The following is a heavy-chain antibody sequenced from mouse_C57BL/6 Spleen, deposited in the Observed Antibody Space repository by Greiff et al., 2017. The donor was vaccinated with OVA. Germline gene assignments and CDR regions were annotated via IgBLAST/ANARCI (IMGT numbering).Heavy chain of an antibody. V-gene: IGHV1-54*01. CDR1: GYAFTNYL. Sequence: QVQLQQSGAELVRPGTSVKVSCKASGYAFTNYLIEWVKQRPGQGLEWIGVINPGSGGTNYNEKFKGKATLTADKSSSTAYMQLSSLTSEDSAVYCCARPLGSSRYYAMDYWGQGTSVTVSS. CDR3: ARPLGSSRYYAMDY. J-gene: IGHJ4*01. CDR2: INPGSGGT. D-gene: IGHD1-1*01.